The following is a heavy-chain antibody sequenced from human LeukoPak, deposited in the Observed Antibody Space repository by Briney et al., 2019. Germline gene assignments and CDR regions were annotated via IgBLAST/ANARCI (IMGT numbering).Heavy chain of an antibody. CDR3: ARGDTAMVTLKMYYFDY. Sequence: GGSLRLSCAASGFAFSTYSMNWVRQAPGKGLEWVSSISSSSTYIYYADSVKGRFTISRDNAKNSLYLQMNSLGAEDTAVYYCARGDTAMVTLKMYYFDYWGQGTLVTVSS. CDR2: ISSSSTYI. J-gene: IGHJ4*02. V-gene: IGHV3-21*01. D-gene: IGHD5-18*01. CDR1: GFAFSTYS.